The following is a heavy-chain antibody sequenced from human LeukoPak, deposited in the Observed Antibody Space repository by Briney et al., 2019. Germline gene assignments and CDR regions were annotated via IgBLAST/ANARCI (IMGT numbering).Heavy chain of an antibody. J-gene: IGHJ4*02. CDR2: IIPILGIA. Sequence: SVKVSCKASGGTFSSYAISWVRQAPGQGLEWMGRIIPILGIANYAQKFQGRVTITADKSTSTAYMELRSLRSEDTAVYYRARDSCSSTSCHDYWGQGTLVTVSS. CDR1: GGTFSSYA. D-gene: IGHD2-2*01. CDR3: ARDSCSSTSCHDY. V-gene: IGHV1-69*04.